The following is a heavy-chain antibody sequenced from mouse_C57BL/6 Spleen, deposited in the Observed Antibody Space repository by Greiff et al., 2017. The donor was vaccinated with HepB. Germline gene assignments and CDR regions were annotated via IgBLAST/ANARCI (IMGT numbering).Heavy chain of an antibody. J-gene: IGHJ2*01. CDR3: TRGRGTLDY. CDR2: ISSGGDYI. CDR1: GFTFSSYA. V-gene: IGHV5-9-1*02. D-gene: IGHD3-3*01. Sequence: EVQVVESGEGLVKPGGSLKLSCAASGFTFSSYAMSWVRQTPEKRLEWVAYISSGGDYIYYADTVKGRFTISRDNARNNLYLQMSSLKSEDTAMYYCTRGRGTLDYWGQGTTLTVSS.